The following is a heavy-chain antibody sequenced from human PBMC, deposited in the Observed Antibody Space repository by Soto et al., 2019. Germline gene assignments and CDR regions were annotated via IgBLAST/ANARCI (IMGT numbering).Heavy chain of an antibody. CDR1: GFTFSSYA. J-gene: IGHJ5*02. D-gene: IGHD6-25*01. CDR3: AKTPIVLAQRNWFDP. V-gene: IGHV3-23*01. Sequence: GGSLRLSCAASGFTFSSYAMSWVRQAPGKGLEWVSAISGSGGSTYYADSVKGRFTISRDNSKSTLYLQMNSLRAEDTAVYYCAKTPIVLAQRNWFDPWGQGTLVTVSS. CDR2: ISGSGGST.